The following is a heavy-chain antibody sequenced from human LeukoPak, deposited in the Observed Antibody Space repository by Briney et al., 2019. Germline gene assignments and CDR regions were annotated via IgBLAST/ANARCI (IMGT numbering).Heavy chain of an antibody. CDR3: ARGTAVTAGIDY. CDR1: GFNFSTYW. V-gene: IGHV3-74*03. Sequence: GGSLRLSCAVSGFNFSTYWIHWVRQAPGKRPVWVSLINSDGSATTYGDSAKGRFTVSRDNDKNTVFLEMNSLKVEDTAVYYCARGTAVTAGIDYWGQGTLVTVSS. D-gene: IGHD6-13*01. CDR2: INSDGSAT. J-gene: IGHJ4*02.